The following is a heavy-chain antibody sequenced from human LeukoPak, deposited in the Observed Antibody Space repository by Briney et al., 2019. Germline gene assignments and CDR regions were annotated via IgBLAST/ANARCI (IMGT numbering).Heavy chain of an antibody. CDR1: GYTFTSYG. Sequence: ASVKVSCKASGYTFTSYGISWVRQAPGQGLEWMGWISAYNGNTNYAQKLQGRVTITADKSTSTAYMELSSLRSEDTAVYYCASETVTTDYWGQGTLVTVSS. CDR3: ASETVTTDY. J-gene: IGHJ4*02. D-gene: IGHD4-17*01. V-gene: IGHV1-18*01. CDR2: ISAYNGNT.